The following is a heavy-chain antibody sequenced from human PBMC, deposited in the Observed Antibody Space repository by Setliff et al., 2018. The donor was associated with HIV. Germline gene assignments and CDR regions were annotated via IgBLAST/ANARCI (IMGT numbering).Heavy chain of an antibody. CDR1: GDSIGTYS. V-gene: IGHV4-4*09. CDR3: AKRAVQDGTVTSSNWFEY. J-gene: IGHJ5*01. CDR2: IYGSGST. Sequence: PSETLSLTCAVSGDSIGTYSWHWLRQPPGKGLEWIGYIYGSGSTGYNPSLTSRVTMSTDTPNNRFALKLTSVTAADTAVYYCAKRAVQDGTVTSSNWFEYWGQGTLVTVSS. D-gene: IGHD1-7*01.